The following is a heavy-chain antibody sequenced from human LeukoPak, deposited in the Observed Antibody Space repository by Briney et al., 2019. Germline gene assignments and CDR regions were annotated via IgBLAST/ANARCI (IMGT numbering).Heavy chain of an antibody. CDR2: ISYDGSNK. CDR3: ARSFQYYDPLYYMDV. V-gene: IGHV3-30*01. J-gene: IGHJ6*03. Sequence: TGGSLRLSCAASGFTFSSYAMHWVRQAPGKGLEWVAVISYDGSNKYYADSVKGRFTISRDNSKNTLYLQVNSLRAEDTAVYYCARSFQYYDPLYYMDVWGKGTTVTVSS. D-gene: IGHD3-3*01. CDR1: GFTFSSYA.